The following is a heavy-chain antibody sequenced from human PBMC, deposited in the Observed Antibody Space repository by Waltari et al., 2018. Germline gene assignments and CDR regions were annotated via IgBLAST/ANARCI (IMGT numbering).Heavy chain of an antibody. D-gene: IGHD2-8*02. CDR2: ISYDGSNK. CDR3: AKDHYRAVKVLVVYALGY. Sequence: QVQLVESGGGVVQPGRSLRLSCAASGFTFSSYGMHWVRQAPGKGLEWVAVISYDGSNKYYADSVKGRFTISRDNSKNTLYLQMNSLRAEDTAVYYCAKDHYRAVKVLVVYALGYWGQGTLVTVSS. CDR1: GFTFSSYG. J-gene: IGHJ4*02. V-gene: IGHV3-30*18.